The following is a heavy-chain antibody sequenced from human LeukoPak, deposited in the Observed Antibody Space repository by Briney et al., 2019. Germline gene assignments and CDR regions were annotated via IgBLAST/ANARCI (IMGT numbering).Heavy chain of an antibody. CDR2: MNPNNGHT. V-gene: IGHV1-8*01. CDR1: GYTFMSDD. CDR3: ARTPGYCSSTSCATYYVDV. J-gene: IGHJ6*03. Sequence: ASVKVSCKASGYTFMSDDINWVRQAPGQGLEWMGWMNPNNGHTGYAQKFQGRVTMTRDTSISTAYMELSSLRSEDTAVYYCARTPGYCSSTSCATYYVDVWGKGTTVTVSS. D-gene: IGHD2-2*01.